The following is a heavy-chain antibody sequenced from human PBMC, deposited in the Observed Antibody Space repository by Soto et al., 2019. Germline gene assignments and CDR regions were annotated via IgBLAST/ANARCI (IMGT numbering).Heavy chain of an antibody. CDR3: ARGLRGSSWYRWFDP. V-gene: IGHV4-34*01. J-gene: IGHJ5*02. CDR2: INHSGST. CDR1: GGSFSGYY. Sequence: LETLSLTCAVYGGSFSGYYWSWIRQPPGKGLEWIGEINHSGSTNYNPSLKSRVTISVDASKNQFSLKLSSVTAADTAVYYCARGLRGSSWYRWFDPWGQGTLVTVSS. D-gene: IGHD6-13*01.